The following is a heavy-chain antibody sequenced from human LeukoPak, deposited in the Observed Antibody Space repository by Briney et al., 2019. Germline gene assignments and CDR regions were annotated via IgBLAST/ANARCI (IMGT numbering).Heavy chain of an antibody. Sequence: PPETLSLTCAVSGGSISSADFYWSWIRQHPGKGLEWIGFIYYSGSAYYNPSLKSRVSISVDTSKNQFSLTLSSVTAADTAVYYCARGSDYFDYWGQGTLVTVSS. CDR2: IYYSGSA. CDR3: ARGSDYFDY. V-gene: IGHV4-31*11. CDR1: GGSISSADFY. J-gene: IGHJ4*02.